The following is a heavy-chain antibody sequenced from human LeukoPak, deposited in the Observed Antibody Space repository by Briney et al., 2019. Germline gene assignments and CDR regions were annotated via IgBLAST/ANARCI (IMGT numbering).Heavy chain of an antibody. CDR3: ARWYYTGSGYYYDF. D-gene: IGHD3-22*01. V-gene: IGHV4-4*02. CDR2: INHSGTT. Sequence: SGTLSLTCAVSSVSITSSNYWSWVRQPPGKGLEWIGEINHSGTTNYNPSLRSRVTISVDKSKNQFSLKLSSVTAADTAFYYCARWYYTGSGYYYDFWGQGTLVTVSS. CDR1: SVSITSSNY. J-gene: IGHJ4*02.